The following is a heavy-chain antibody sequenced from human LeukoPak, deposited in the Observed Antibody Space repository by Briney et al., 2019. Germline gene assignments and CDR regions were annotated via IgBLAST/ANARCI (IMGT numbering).Heavy chain of an antibody. D-gene: IGHD1-20*01. V-gene: IGHV3-21*01. CDR3: ARDNWIEAHYFNY. CDR1: GFTFSTYS. CDR2: ISTSSSYI. Sequence: GGSLRLPCVASGFTFSTYSMNWVRQAPGKGLEWVSFISTSSSYIYYADSVKGRFTISRDNAKNSLYLQMNSLRAEDTAVYYCARDNWIEAHYFNYWGQGTLVTVSS. J-gene: IGHJ4*02.